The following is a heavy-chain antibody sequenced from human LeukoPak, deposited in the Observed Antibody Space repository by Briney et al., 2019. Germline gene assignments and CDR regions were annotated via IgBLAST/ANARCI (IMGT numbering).Heavy chain of an antibody. J-gene: IGHJ4*02. Sequence: GGSLRLSCAGSGFTFSIYAMTWVRQAPGKGLEWVSGISSRRDRTYYADSVRGRFTISRDNSKNTLYLQLNRLRADDTAIYYCAKPVHDYGDSFFDYWGQGTLVTVSS. D-gene: IGHD4-17*01. CDR1: GFTFSIYA. CDR2: ISSRRDRT. CDR3: AKPVHDYGDSFFDY. V-gene: IGHV3-23*01.